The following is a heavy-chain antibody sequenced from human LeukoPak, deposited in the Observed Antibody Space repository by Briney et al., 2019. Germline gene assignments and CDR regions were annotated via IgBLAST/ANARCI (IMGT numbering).Heavy chain of an antibody. J-gene: IGHJ4*02. V-gene: IGHV3-21*01. CDR3: ARGGRFLEY. D-gene: IGHD3-3*01. CDR2: ISGSSSYI. CDR1: GSTFSGYS. Sequence: GGSLRLSCAASGSTFSGYSMNWVRQAPGKGLEWVSFISGSSSYIFFADSVKGRFTISRDNAKNLLYLQMNSLRAEDTALYYYARGGRFLEYWGQGTLVTVSS.